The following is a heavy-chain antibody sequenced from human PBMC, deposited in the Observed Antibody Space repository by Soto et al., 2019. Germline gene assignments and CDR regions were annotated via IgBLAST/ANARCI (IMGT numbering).Heavy chain of an antibody. Sequence: QVQLGQSGSEVKKPGASVKVSCTASGYTFTSYYVHWVRQAPGQGLEWMGVVNPSSGRTTYAQKFRGRITMASDTSTSTVHVELSSLRSEDTAVYYGARVIDIGQNYDYCGMDVCGQGTTVTVSS. D-gene: IGHD2-21*01. V-gene: IGHV1-46*01. CDR3: ARVIDIGQNYDYCGMDV. CDR2: VNPSSGRT. CDR1: GYTFTSYY. J-gene: IGHJ6*02.